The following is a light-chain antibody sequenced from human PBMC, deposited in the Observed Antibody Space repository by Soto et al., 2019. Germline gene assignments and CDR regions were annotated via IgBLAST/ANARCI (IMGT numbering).Light chain of an antibody. CDR2: LGS. CDR1: QSRLHSNGYNY. Sequence: DIVMTQSPLSLPVTPGEPSSISCRSSQSRLHSNGYNYLDWYLQKPGQSPQLLIYLGSNRASGVPDRFSGSGSGTDFTLKISIVEAEDVGVYYCMQALQTPITFGQGTRLEIK. CDR3: MQALQTPIT. J-gene: IGKJ5*01. V-gene: IGKV2-28*01.